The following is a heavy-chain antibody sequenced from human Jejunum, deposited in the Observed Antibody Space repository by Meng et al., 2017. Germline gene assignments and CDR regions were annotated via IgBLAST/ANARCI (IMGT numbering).Heavy chain of an antibody. CDR3: ARDVS. Sequence: QVQLVQSGAEEKKPGASVQVSCMASGYTFTGYYLHWVRQAPGQGLEWMGRINPNTGDTIYEQRFQGRVTMTRDTSISTAYMELTRLTSDDTAVYYCARDVSWGQGTLVTVSS. D-gene: IGHD2/OR15-2a*01. V-gene: IGHV1-2*06. CDR2: INPNTGDT. CDR1: GYTFTGYY. J-gene: IGHJ4*02.